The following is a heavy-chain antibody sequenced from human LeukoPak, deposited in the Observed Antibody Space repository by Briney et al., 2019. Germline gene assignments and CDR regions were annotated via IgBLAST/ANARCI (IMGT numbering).Heavy chain of an antibody. J-gene: IGHJ3*02. Sequence: GSLRLSCVASGFDFSSYTIQWVRQAPGKGLEYVSCISSTGGSTYYANSVKGRFTISRDNSRSTVYLQMGGLRPEDVAVYYCAREKGGFDIWGQGTMVTVSS. D-gene: IGHD2-15*01. CDR3: AREKGGFDI. CDR2: ISSTGGST. V-gene: IGHV3-64*01. CDR1: GFDFSSYT.